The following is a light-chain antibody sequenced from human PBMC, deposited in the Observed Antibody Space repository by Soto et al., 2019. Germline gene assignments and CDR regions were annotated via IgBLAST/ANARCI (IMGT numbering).Light chain of an antibody. CDR2: RNT. Sequence: QSALTQPPSVSGAPGQRVTISCIGGSSNIGAGYEVHWYQQLPGTVPKLLIYRNTYRPSGVPDRFSGSKSGTSASLAITGLRPEDGADYYCATWDDGLSGYVFATGTKVTVL. V-gene: IGLV1-40*01. CDR1: SSNIGAGYE. CDR3: ATWDDGLSGYV. J-gene: IGLJ1*01.